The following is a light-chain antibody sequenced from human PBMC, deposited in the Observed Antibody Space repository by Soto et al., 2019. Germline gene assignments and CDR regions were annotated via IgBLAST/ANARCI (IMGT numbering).Light chain of an antibody. CDR2: GTS. J-gene: IGKJ2*01. CDR1: QSVSSN. CDR3: QQYNYWPMYT. V-gene: IGKV3-15*01. Sequence: EIVMTQSPATLSVSPGERATLSCRASQSVSSNLAWYQQKPGQAPRLLIYGTSSRATGIPVRFSGSGSGTEFTLPISSLQSEDFAVYYCQQYNYWPMYTFGQGTKLEIK.